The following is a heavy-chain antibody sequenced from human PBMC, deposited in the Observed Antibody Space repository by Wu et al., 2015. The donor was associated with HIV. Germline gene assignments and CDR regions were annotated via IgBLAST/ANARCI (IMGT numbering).Heavy chain of an antibody. D-gene: IGHD3-3*01. V-gene: IGHV1-2*02. CDR2: INPGSGDA. CDR1: GYTFSAYY. J-gene: IGHJ6*03. CDR3: ARDWQFQVTFGDYYMDI. Sequence: AQMVRSGTEMKKSGASVKISCSTAGYTFSAYYIHWVRQAPGQGLEWMGWINPGSGDAKFAQTFQGRVTMTRDTATNTVNLILASVKPNDTATYYCARDWQFQVTFGDYYMDIWGNGTTVVVS.